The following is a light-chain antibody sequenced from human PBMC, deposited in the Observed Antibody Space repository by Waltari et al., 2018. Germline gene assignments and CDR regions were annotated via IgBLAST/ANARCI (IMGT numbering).Light chain of an antibody. CDR1: SSDIGYYNF. CDR2: EAS. Sequence: QSALTQPASVSGSPGQSITISCTGTSSDIGYYNFVPWYQQHPGTAPKLMFYEASNRPSGVSTRFSGSKSGNTASLTISGLQTEDEADYFCSSYLGYRADWVFGGGTKLTVL. V-gene: IGLV2-14*01. CDR3: SSYLGYRADWV. J-gene: IGLJ3*02.